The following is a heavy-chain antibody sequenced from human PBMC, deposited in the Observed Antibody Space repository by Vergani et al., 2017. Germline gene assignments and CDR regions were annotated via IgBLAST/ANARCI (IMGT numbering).Heavy chain of an antibody. CDR1: GFTFSSYW. CDR2: IKQDGSEK. D-gene: IGHD3-3*01. J-gene: IGHJ6*03. V-gene: IGHV3-7*01. Sequence: EVQLVESGGGLVQPGGSLRLSCAASGFTFSSYWMSWVRQAPGKGLEWVANIKQDGSEKYYVDSVKGRFTISRDNAKNSLYLQMNSLRAEDTAVYYCARDPPGDFWSGYYYYYYMDVWGKGP. CDR3: ARDPPGDFWSGYYYYYYMDV.